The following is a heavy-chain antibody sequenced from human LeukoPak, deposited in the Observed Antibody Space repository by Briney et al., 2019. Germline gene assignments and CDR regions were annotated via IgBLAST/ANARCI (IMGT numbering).Heavy chain of an antibody. CDR3: ARGNGWYKERYYYYHMDV. Sequence: GGSLRLSCAASGFTVSSNYMSWVRQAPGKGLEWVSVIYSGGSTYYADSVKGRFTISRDNSKNTLYLQMNSLRAEDTAVYYCARGNGWYKERYYYYHMDVWGKGTTVTVSS. D-gene: IGHD6-19*01. CDR1: GFTVSSNY. CDR2: IYSGGST. J-gene: IGHJ6*03. V-gene: IGHV3-53*01.